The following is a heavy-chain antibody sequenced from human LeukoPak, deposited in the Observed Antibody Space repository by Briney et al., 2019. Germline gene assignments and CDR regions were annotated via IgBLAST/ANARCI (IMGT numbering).Heavy chain of an antibody. CDR1: GGSISSGANS. CDR2: IYQSGST. CDR3: ARRPSGTFFDY. V-gene: IGHV4-30-2*01. J-gene: IGHJ4*02. D-gene: IGHD3-10*01. Sequence: PWETLSLTCAVSGGSISSGANSWSCIRQPPGRGLEWIGYIYQSGSTYYNPSLKRRVTISIDRSKNQFSLNLTSVAAADTAVYYCARRPSGTFFDYWDQGTLATVTS.